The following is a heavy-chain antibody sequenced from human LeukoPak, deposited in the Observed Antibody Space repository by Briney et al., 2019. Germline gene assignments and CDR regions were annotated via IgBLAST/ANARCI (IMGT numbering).Heavy chain of an antibody. V-gene: IGHV1-46*01. CDR3: ARVGYCSGSSCSRRISDAFDI. D-gene: IGHD2-15*01. Sequence: ASVKVSCKASGYTFTSYYMHWVRQAPGQGLEWMGIINPSGGSTSYAQKFQGRVTMTRDMSTSTVYMELGSLRSEDTAVYYCARVGYCSGSSCSRRISDAFDIWGQGTMVTVSS. CDR2: INPSGGST. CDR1: GYTFTSYY. J-gene: IGHJ3*02.